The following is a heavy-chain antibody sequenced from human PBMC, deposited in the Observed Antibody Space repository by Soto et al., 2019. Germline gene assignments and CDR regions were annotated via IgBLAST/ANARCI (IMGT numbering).Heavy chain of an antibody. D-gene: IGHD3-3*01. CDR1: GYTFTSYG. J-gene: IGHJ6*03. Sequence: ASVKVSCKASGYTFTSYGISWVRQAPGQGLEWMGWISAYNGNTNYAQKLQGRVTMTTDTSTSTAYMELRSLRSDDTAVYYCARDLVSQGYYDFWSGYPGYYYYYMDVWGKGTTSTVSS. CDR2: ISAYNGNT. V-gene: IGHV1-18*01. CDR3: ARDLVSQGYYDFWSGYPGYYYYYMDV.